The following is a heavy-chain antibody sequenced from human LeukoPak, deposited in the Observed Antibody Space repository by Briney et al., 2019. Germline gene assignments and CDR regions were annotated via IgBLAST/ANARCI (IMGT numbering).Heavy chain of an antibody. V-gene: IGHV3-30-3*01. Sequence: GGSLRLSWAASGFTFSSYAMHWVRQAPDKGLEWVAVISYDGSNKYYADSVKGRFTISRDNSKNTLYLQMNSLRAEDTAVYYCARVIGLADYFDYWGQGTLVTVSS. CDR3: ARVIGLADYFDY. CDR2: ISYDGSNK. CDR1: GFTFSSYA. J-gene: IGHJ4*02. D-gene: IGHD2/OR15-2a*01.